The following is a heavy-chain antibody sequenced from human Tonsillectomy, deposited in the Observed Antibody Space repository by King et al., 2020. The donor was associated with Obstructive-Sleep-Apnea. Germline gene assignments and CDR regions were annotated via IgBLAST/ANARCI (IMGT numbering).Heavy chain of an antibody. Sequence: VQLQQWGAGLLKPSETLSLTCAVYGGSFSGYYWSWIRQPPGKGLEWIGEINHSGSTNYNPSLKSRVTISVDTSKNQFSLKLGSWTAADTAVYYCARVAYDFWSGYYPSEAFDYWGQGTLVTVSS. J-gene: IGHJ4*02. D-gene: IGHD3-3*01. V-gene: IGHV4-34*01. CDR1: GGSFSGYY. CDR2: INHSGST. CDR3: ARVAYDFWSGYYPSEAFDY.